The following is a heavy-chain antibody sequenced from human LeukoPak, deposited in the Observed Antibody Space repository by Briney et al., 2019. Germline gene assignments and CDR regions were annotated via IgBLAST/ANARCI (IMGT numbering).Heavy chain of an antibody. CDR1: GGTFSSYA. V-gene: IGHV1-69*04. D-gene: IGHD1-26*01. CDR2: IIPILGIA. Sequence: ASVKVSCKASGGTFSSYAISWVRQAPGQGLEWMGRIIPILGIANYAQKFQGRVTITADKSTSTAYMELSSLRSEDTAVYYCARGAIVGATMFDPWGQGILVTVSS. J-gene: IGHJ5*02. CDR3: ARGAIVGATMFDP.